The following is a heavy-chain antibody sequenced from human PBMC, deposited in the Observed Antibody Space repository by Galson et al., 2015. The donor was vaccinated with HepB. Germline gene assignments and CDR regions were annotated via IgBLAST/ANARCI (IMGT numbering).Heavy chain of an antibody. CDR1: GGTFSSYA. D-gene: IGHD3-22*01. V-gene: IGHV1-69*13. CDR2: IIPIFGTA. J-gene: IGHJ4*02. Sequence: SVKVSCKASGGTFSSYAISWVRQAPGQGLEWMGGIIPIFGTANYAQKFQGRVTITADESTSTAYMELSSLRSEDTAVYYCAGNYDSSGSFDYWGQGTLVTVSS. CDR3: AGNYDSSGSFDY.